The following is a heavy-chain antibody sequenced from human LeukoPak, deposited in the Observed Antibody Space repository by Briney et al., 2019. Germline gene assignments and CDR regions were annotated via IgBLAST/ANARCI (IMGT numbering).Heavy chain of an antibody. CDR1: GYTFTGYY. CDR3: ARSRFWVAAAPKPFDP. Sequence: ASVKVSCKASGYTFTGYYMHWVRQAPGQALEWMGWINPNSGGTNYAQKFQGRVTMTRDTSISTAYMELSRLRSDDTAVYYCARSRFWVAAAPKPFDPWGQGTLVTVSS. V-gene: IGHV1-2*02. CDR2: INPNSGGT. J-gene: IGHJ5*02. D-gene: IGHD6-13*01.